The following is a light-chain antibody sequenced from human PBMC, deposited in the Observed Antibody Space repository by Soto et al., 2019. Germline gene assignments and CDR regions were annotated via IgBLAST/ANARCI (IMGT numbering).Light chain of an antibody. CDR3: SSYTSSSTPYV. CDR2: DVS. CDR1: SSEVGGYNY. J-gene: IGLJ1*01. V-gene: IGLV2-14*01. Sequence: QPALTQPASVSGSPGQSITISCTGTSSEVGGYNYVSWYQQHPGKAPKFMIYDVSNRPSGVSNRFSGSKSGNTASLTISGLQAEDEADYYCSSYTSSSTPYVFGTGTKVTVL.